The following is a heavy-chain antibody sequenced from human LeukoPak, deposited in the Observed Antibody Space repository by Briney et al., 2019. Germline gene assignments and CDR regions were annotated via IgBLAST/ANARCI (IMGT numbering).Heavy chain of an antibody. D-gene: IGHD1-26*01. CDR1: GYTFNSYG. J-gene: IGHJ4*02. Sequence: ASVKVSCKASGYTFNSYGISWVRQGPGQGLEWMGWISAYNGNTNYALNLQGRVTMTTDTSTGTAYMELRSLRSDDTAVFYCASSPLGLGQDIRRLDYWGQGTLVTVSS. CDR2: ISAYNGNT. V-gene: IGHV1-18*01. CDR3: ASSPLGLGQDIRRLDY.